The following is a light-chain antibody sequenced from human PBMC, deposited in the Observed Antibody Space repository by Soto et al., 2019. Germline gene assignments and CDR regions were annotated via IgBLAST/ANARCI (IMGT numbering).Light chain of an antibody. CDR2: DVS. CDR3: SSYTSCSTVV. Sequence: QSALTQTASVSGSPGQSITISCTGTSSDVGGYNYVSWYQQHPGKAPKLMIYDVSNRPSGVSNRFSGSKSGNTASLTISGLQAEDEADYYCSSYTSCSTVVFGGGTKVTVL. J-gene: IGLJ2*01. CDR1: SSDVGGYNY. V-gene: IGLV2-14*01.